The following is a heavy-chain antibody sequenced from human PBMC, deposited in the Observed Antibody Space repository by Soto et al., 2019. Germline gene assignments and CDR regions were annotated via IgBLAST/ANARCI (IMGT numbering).Heavy chain of an antibody. D-gene: IGHD6-13*01. CDR3: ASNVAADDALEF. J-gene: IGHJ3*01. Sequence: PYETLSLTCAVSRGCISRGGYSWTWIRQPPGKGLEWIGYIYHSGNTYYNPSFKSRVTISGDRSKNQFTLNLSSVTAADTAVYYCASNVAADDALEFWDPATMVTAS. CDR2: IYHSGNT. V-gene: IGHV4-30-2*01. CDR1: RGCISRGGYS.